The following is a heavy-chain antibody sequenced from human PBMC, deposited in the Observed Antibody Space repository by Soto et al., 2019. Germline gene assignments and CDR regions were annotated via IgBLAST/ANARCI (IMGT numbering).Heavy chain of an antibody. D-gene: IGHD1-26*01. Sequence: PGGSLRLSCSASGFTFGDYAMSWVRQAPGKGLEWVGFIRSKAYGGTTEYAASVKGRFTISRDDSKSIAYLQMNSLKTEDTAVYYCTSGSYYVVNYYYGMDVWGQGTTVTVSS. J-gene: IGHJ6*02. CDR1: GFTFGDYA. CDR2: IRSKAYGGTT. V-gene: IGHV3-49*04. CDR3: TSGSYYVVNYYYGMDV.